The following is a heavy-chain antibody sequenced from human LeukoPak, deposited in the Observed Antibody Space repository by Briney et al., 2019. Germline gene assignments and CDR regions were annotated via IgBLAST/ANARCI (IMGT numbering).Heavy chain of an antibody. J-gene: IGHJ4*02. CDR3: AKDRQLWSGSFNY. CDR2: IGGSGGRT. CDR1: GFTFSSYA. Sequence: PGGSLRLSCAASGFTFSSYAMSWVRQAPGKGLEWVSAIGGSGGRTYYADSVKGRFTISRDNSKNTLYLQMNSLRAEDTAVYYCAKDRQLWSGSFNYWGQGTLVTVSS. D-gene: IGHD5-18*01. V-gene: IGHV3-23*01.